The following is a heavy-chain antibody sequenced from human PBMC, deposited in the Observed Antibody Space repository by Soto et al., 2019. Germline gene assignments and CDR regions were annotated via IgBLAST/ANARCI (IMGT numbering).Heavy chain of an antibody. D-gene: IGHD2-2*01. CDR3: ARAEYQLLLRY. V-gene: IGHV4-59*01. J-gene: IGHJ4*02. Sequence: SETLSLTCTVSGGPISSYYWSWIRQPPGKGLEWIGYIYYSGSTNYNPSLKSRVTISVDTSKNQFSLKLSSVTAADTAVYYCARAEYQLLLRYWGQGTLVTVSS. CDR1: GGPISSYY. CDR2: IYYSGST.